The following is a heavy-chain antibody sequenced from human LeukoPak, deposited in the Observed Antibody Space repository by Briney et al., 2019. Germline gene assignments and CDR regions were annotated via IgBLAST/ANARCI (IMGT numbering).Heavy chain of an antibody. V-gene: IGHV3-21*01. Sequence: PGRSLRLSCAASGFTFSSYSMNWVRQAPGKGLEWVSSISSSSSYIYYADSVKGRFTISRDNAKNSLYLQMNSLRAEDTAVYYCAKNHEHGRYAGFDFWAEGALVAVSS. J-gene: IGHJ3*01. CDR2: ISSSSSYI. D-gene: IGHD2-2*01. CDR3: AKNHEHGRYAGFDF. CDR1: GFTFSSYS.